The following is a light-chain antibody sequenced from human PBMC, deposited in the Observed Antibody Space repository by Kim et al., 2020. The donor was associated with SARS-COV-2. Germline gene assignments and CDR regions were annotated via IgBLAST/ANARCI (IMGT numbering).Light chain of an antibody. CDR1: RPNLGSNN. J-gene: IGLJ2*01. CDR2: KNN. CDR3: AAWDDSLSGVV. Sequence: GKTITIYCTGTRPNLGSNNVVSCHQRPATAPTLLIFKNNHPPSGVPARLSGANTATSASLAISGLLSEDEADYYCAAWDDSLSGVVFGGGTQLTVL. V-gene: IGLV1-47*01.